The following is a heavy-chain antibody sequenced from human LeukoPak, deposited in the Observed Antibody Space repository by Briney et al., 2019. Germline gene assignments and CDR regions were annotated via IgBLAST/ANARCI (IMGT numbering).Heavy chain of an antibody. D-gene: IGHD6-13*01. CDR2: IYHSGDT. V-gene: IGHV4-38-2*01. J-gene: IGHJ4*02. CDR1: GYSISSGSS. CDR3: SRQGSRSWYGDFDY. Sequence: SETLSLTCAVSGYSISSGSSWGWVRQPPGKGLEWIGSIYHSGDTYYNPSLRSRLTISVDKFKNQFSLKLTSMTAADTAVYYCSRQGSRSWYGDFDYWGQGTLVTVSS.